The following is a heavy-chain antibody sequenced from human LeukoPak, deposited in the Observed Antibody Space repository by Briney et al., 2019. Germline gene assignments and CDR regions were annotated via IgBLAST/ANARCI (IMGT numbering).Heavy chain of an antibody. CDR1: GGSFSGYY. D-gene: IGHD6-19*01. V-gene: IGHV4-34*01. CDR2: TNHSGST. J-gene: IGHJ6*04. Sequence: SETLSLTCAVYGGSFSGYYWSWIRQPPGKGLEWIGETNHSGSTNYNPSLKSRVTISVDTSKNQFSLSLTSVTAADSAVYFCARGLRQGSAWSWGPKEKSYQYMDVWGTGTTVIVSS. CDR3: ARGLRQGSAWSWGPKEKSYQYMDV.